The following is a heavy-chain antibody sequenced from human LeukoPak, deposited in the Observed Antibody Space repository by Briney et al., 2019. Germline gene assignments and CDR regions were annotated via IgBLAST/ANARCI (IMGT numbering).Heavy chain of an antibody. CDR1: GFTFSNAW. V-gene: IGHV3-15*01. Sequence: PGGSLRLSCAASGFTFSNAWMSWVRQAPGKGLEWVGRIKSKIDGGTTDYAAPVKGRFTISRDDSKNTLYLQMNSLKTEDTAMYYCTKSGRSGDNYYYYYYMDVWGKGTTVTVSS. CDR3: TKSGRSGDNYYYYYYMDV. D-gene: IGHD3-10*01. CDR2: IKSKIDGGTT. J-gene: IGHJ6*03.